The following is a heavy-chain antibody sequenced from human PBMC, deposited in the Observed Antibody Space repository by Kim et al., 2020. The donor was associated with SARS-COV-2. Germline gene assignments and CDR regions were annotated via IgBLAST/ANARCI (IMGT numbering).Heavy chain of an antibody. V-gene: IGHV4-59*01. D-gene: IGHD3-22*01. CDR3: ARDGSGSQAFDI. J-gene: IGHJ3*02. Sequence: NYNPSLKSRVTISVDTSKNQFSLKLSSVTAADTAVYYWARDGSGSQAFDIWGQGTMVTVSS.